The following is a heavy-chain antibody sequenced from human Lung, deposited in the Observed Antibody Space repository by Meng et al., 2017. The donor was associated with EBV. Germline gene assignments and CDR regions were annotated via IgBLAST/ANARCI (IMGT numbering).Heavy chain of an antibody. J-gene: IGHJ4*02. D-gene: IGHD6-19*01. CDR1: GDSISDYF. CDR2: IYSSGIT. Sequence: VRLQQWGAGLLKPSEPLSLTGTVSGDSISDYFWNWIRQPAGKGLEWIGRIYSSGITNYNPSLQSRVTMSVDTSKNQFSLKLYSVTAADTAVYYCARESFNSGWYSDYWGQGTLVTVSS. V-gene: IGHV4-59*10. CDR3: ARESFNSGWYSDY.